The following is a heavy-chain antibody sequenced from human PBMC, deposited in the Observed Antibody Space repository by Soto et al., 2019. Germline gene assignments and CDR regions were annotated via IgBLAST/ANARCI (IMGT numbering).Heavy chain of an antibody. CDR1: GGTFSSSA. CDR3: ARDNDRLQLGGNYYYILDV. J-gene: IGHJ6*02. D-gene: IGHD4-4*01. V-gene: IGHV1-69*12. CDR2: LIPLFRTP. Sequence: QVQLVQSGAEMKEPGSSVKVSCKTSGGTFSSSAISWLRQAPGQGLEWMGGLIPLFRTPDYAQKFKGRVTIAADESTSTAYMELSSLRSEDTAVYYCARDNDRLQLGGNYYYILDVWGQGTTITVSS.